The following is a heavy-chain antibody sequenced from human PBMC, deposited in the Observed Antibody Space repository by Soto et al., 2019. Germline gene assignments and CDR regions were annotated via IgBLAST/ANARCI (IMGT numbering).Heavy chain of an antibody. D-gene: IGHD2-2*03. CDR1: GGSISSYY. CDR3: ARSTGYCSSTSCPLDY. Sequence: SETLSLTCTVSGGSISSYYWSWIRQPPGKGLEWIGYIYYSGSTNYNPSLKSRVTISVDTSKNQFSLKLSSVTAADTAVYYCARSTGYCSSTSCPLDYWGQGTLVTVPQ. V-gene: IGHV4-59*01. CDR2: IYYSGST. J-gene: IGHJ4*02.